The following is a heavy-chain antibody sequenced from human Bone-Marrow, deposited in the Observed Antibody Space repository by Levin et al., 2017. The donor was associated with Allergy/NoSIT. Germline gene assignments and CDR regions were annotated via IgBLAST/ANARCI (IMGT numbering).Heavy chain of an antibody. J-gene: IGHJ4*02. Sequence: GGSLRLSCAASGFNFSGFAMHWVRQAPGKGLEWISYISDSGTIRYYADSVQGRFTISRDNAKDSLHLQMNSLRAEDTAVYYCARPYCGGDCYSLYLDSWGQGTVVTVSS. CDR1: GFNFSGFA. V-gene: IGHV3-48*03. D-gene: IGHD2-21*02. CDR3: ARPYCGGDCYSLYLDS. CDR2: ISDSGTIR.